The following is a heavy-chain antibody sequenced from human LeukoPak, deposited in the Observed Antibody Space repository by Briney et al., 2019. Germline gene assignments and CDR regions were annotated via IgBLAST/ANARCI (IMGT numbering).Heavy chain of an antibody. CDR1: GFTFSSYA. J-gene: IGHJ4*02. V-gene: IGHV3-23*01. CDR3: AKGRASYYYDSSGYYPQDYFDY. D-gene: IGHD3-22*01. Sequence: GGSLRLSCAASGFTFSSYAMSWVRQAPGKGLEWVSAISGSGGSTYYADSVKGRFTISRDNSKNTLYLQMNSLRAEDTAVYYCAKGRASYYYDSSGYYPQDYFDYWGQGTLVTVSS. CDR2: ISGSGGST.